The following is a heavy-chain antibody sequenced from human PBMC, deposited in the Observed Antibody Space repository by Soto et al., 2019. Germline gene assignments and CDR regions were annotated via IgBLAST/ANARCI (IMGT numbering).Heavy chain of an antibody. CDR1: GYTFTSYG. CDR3: AGDLRDGYNFYYYYYGMDV. Sequence: ASVKVSCKASGYTFTSYGISWVRQAPGQGLEWMGWISAYNGNTNYAQKLQGRVTMTTDTSTSTAYMELRSLRSDDTAVYYCAGDLRDGYNFYYYYYGMDVWGQGTTVTVSS. V-gene: IGHV1-18*04. CDR2: ISAYNGNT. D-gene: IGHD5-12*01. J-gene: IGHJ6*02.